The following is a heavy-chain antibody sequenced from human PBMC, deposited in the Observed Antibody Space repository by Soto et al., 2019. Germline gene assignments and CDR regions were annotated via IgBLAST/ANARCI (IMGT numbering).Heavy chain of an antibody. CDR1: GGSVSSGSYY. CDR2: IYYSGST. D-gene: IGHD3-3*01. V-gene: IGHV4-61*01. Sequence: QVQLQESGPGLVKPSETLSLTCTVSGGSVSSGSYYWSWIRQPPGKGLEWIGYIYYSGSTNYNPSLKSRVTTSVDTSKNQFSLKLSSVTAADTAVYYCAREGAGGDFWTAWFDPWGQGTLVTVSS. J-gene: IGHJ5*02. CDR3: AREGAGGDFWTAWFDP.